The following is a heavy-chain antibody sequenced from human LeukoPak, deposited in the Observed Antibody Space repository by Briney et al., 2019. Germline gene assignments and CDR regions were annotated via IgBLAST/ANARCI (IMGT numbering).Heavy chain of an antibody. CDR3: ARGGRLRFLEWLLYPDDY. CDR2: INAGNGNT. D-gene: IGHD3-3*01. V-gene: IGHV1-3*01. J-gene: IGHJ4*02. Sequence: GASVKVSCTASGYTFTSYAMHWVRQAPGQRLEWMGWINAGNGNTKYSQKFQGRVTITRDTSASTAYMELSSLKSEDTAVYYCARGGRLRFLEWLLYPDDYWGQGTLVTVSS. CDR1: GYTFTSYA.